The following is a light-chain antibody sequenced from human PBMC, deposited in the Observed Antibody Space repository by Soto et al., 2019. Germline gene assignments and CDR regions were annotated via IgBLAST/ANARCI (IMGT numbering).Light chain of an antibody. J-gene: IGKJ4*01. V-gene: IGKV3-11*01. Sequence: EIVLTRSPATLSLSPGERATLSCRASQSVINYLAWYQQKPGQAPRLLIYDTSNRATGIPARFSGSGSGTDFTLIISSLEPEDFAVYYCQQRANWPLTFGGGTKVEIK. CDR2: DTS. CDR3: QQRANWPLT. CDR1: QSVINY.